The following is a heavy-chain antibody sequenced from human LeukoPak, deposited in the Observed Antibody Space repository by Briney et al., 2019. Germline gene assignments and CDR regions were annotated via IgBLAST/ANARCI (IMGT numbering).Heavy chain of an antibody. CDR2: INPKSGGT. Sequence: ASVKVSCKASGYTFIDYYMHWVREAPGQGLEWMGWINPKSGGTHYPQKFQGRVTMTRDTSISTAYMELSRLRSDDTAVYYCARELVADCSGGDCDTSYSYYGMDVWGQGTTVTVSS. V-gene: IGHV1-2*02. CDR3: ARELVADCSGGDCDTSYSYYGMDV. D-gene: IGHD2-15*01. CDR1: GYTFIDYY. J-gene: IGHJ6*02.